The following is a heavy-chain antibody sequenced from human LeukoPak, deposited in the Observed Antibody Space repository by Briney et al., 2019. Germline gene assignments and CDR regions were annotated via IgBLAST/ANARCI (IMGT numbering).Heavy chain of an antibody. CDR3: ARITWRHQGHYYGSGSYYKPLGY. V-gene: IGHV1-8*01. CDR2: MNPNSGNT. D-gene: IGHD3-10*01. J-gene: IGHJ4*02. Sequence: GASVKVSCKASRYTFTSYDINWVRQATGQGLEWMGWMNPNSGNTGYAQKFQGRVTMTRNTSISTAYMELSSLRSEDTAVCYCARITWRHQGHYYGSGSYYKPLGYWGQGTLVTVSS. CDR1: RYTFTSYD.